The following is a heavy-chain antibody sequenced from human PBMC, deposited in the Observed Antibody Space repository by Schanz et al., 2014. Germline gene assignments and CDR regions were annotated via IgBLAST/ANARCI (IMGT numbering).Heavy chain of an antibody. D-gene: IGHD5-12*01. Sequence: EVQLVESGGGLVQPRGSLRLSCAASEFSFSSFGMNWVRQAPGKGLEWVSYISSSGSTIYYADSVKGRFTISRDNAKTSLYLQMNSLRDEDTAVYYCARVDSGYESHLYYYYYDMDVWGKGTTVTVSS. J-gene: IGHJ6*03. CDR3: ARVDSGYESHLYYYYYDMDV. CDR2: ISSSGSTI. V-gene: IGHV3-48*02. CDR1: EFSFSSFG.